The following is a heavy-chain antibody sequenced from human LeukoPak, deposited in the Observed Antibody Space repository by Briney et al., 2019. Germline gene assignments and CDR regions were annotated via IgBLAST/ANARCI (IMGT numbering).Heavy chain of an antibody. CDR1: GFTFSDYY. D-gene: IGHD3-22*01. CDR2: IFSSGSIK. CDR3: ARLSSGYYYDSY. Sequence: PGGSLRLSCAASGFTFSDYYMSWIRQAPGKGLEWSSYIFSSGSIKSYADSVKGRFTISRDNAKNSLYLQMNSLRAEDTAVYYCARLSSGYYYDSYWGQGTLVTVSS. V-gene: IGHV3-11*04. J-gene: IGHJ4*02.